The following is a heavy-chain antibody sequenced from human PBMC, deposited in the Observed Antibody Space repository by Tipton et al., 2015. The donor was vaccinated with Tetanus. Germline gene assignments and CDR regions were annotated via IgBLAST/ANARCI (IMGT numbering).Heavy chain of an antibody. Sequence: LRLSCTVSGASISSSRRFDCGWIRQPPGKGLEWIGTISYSGSTSYSPSLKSRVTMSVATSRNQFSLKLTSVTAADTAVYYCARANNEFPKKGPFDFWGQGKLVIVSS. V-gene: IGHV4-39*07. CDR3: ARANNEFPKKGPFDF. CDR2: ISYSGST. D-gene: IGHD1-1*01. CDR1: GASISSSRRFD. J-gene: IGHJ4*02.